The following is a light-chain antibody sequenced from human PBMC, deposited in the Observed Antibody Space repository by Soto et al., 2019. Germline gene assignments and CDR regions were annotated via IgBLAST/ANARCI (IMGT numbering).Light chain of an antibody. Sequence: EIVLTQSPVTLSLSPGERATLSCRASQSVSSYLAWYQQKPGQAPRLLIYGASSRATGIPDRFSGSGSGTDFTLTISRLEPEDFAVYYCQQYGSSLRTFGQGTKV. V-gene: IGKV3-20*01. J-gene: IGKJ1*01. CDR1: QSVSSY. CDR3: QQYGSSLRT. CDR2: GAS.